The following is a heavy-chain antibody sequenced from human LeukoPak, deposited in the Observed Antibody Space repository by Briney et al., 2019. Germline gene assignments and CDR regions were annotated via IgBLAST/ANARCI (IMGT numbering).Heavy chain of an antibody. CDR1: GGTFSSYA. D-gene: IGHD2-21*02. V-gene: IGHV1-46*01. Sequence: ASVKVSCKASGGTFSSYAISWVRQAPGQGLGWMGIINPSGGSTSYAQKFQGRVTMTRDTSTSTVYMELSSLRSEDTAVYYCARAENWHIVVVTAIQSTAFDIWGQGTMVTVSS. CDR2: INPSGGST. CDR3: ARAENWHIVVVTAIQSTAFDI. J-gene: IGHJ3*02.